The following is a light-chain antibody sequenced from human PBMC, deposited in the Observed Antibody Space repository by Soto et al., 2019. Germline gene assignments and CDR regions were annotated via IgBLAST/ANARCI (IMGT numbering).Light chain of an antibody. CDR3: QQSYSTPLA. CDR2: AAS. J-gene: IGKJ4*01. Sequence: DIQMTQSPSSLSASLGDRVTITCRASQSITTYLNWYQQKPGKAPKRLIYAASNLQSGVPSRFSGSGSGTEFTLTIFSLQREDFATYDCQQSYSTPLAFGGGTKVEIK. V-gene: IGKV1-39*01. CDR1: QSITTY.